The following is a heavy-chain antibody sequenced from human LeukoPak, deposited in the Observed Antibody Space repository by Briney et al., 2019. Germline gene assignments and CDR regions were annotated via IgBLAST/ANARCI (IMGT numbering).Heavy chain of an antibody. CDR2: ISSSGSTI. V-gene: IGHV3-11*01. CDR3: AREFVHFDY. CDR1: GGSISSSSYY. Sequence: LSLTCTVSGGSISSSSYYWGWIRQAPGKGLEWVSYISSSGSTIYYADSVKGRFTISRDNAKNSLYLQMNSLRAEDTAVYYCAREFVHFDYWGQGTLVTVSS. J-gene: IGHJ4*02.